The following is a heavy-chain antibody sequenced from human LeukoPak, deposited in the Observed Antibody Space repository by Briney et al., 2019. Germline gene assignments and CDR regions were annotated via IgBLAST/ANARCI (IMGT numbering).Heavy chain of an antibody. Sequence: GASVKVSCKASGYTFTSYAMNWVRQAPGQGLEWMGWINTNTGNPTYAQGFTGRFVFSLDTSVSTAYLQISSLKAEDTAVYYCARDRYSSSDRTKHDPTAEYFQHWGQGTLVTVSS. J-gene: IGHJ1*01. CDR2: INTNTGNP. D-gene: IGHD6-13*01. V-gene: IGHV7-4-1*02. CDR3: ARDRYSSSDRTKHDPTAEYFQH. CDR1: GYTFTSYA.